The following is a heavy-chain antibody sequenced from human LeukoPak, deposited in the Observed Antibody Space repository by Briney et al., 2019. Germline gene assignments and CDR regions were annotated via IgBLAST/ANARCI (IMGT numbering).Heavy chain of an antibody. CDR2: ISSSSSYI. V-gene: IGHV3-21*01. CDR1: GFTFSSYA. CDR3: ARSIPNYYDSSGPYYFDY. D-gene: IGHD3-22*01. Sequence: GGSLRLSCAPSGFTFSSYAMNWVRQAPGKGLEWVSSISSSSSYIYYADSVKGRFTISRDNAKNSLYLQMNSLRAEDTAVYYCARSIPNYYDSSGPYYFDYWGQGTLVTVSS. J-gene: IGHJ4*02.